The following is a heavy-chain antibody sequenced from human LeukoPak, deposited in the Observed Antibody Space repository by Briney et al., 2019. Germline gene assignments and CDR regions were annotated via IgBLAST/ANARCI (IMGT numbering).Heavy chain of an antibody. J-gene: IGHJ4*02. CDR2: ISGSSSYI. D-gene: IGHD5-12*01. Sequence: GGSLRLSCAASGFTFSSYSMNWVRQAPGKGLEWLSSISGSSSYIFYADSVKGRFTISRDNADNSLYLQMNSLRAEDTAVYYCARDKRASAYTGSLFDYWGQGALVTVSS. V-gene: IGHV3-21*01. CDR3: ARDKRASAYTGSLFDY. CDR1: GFTFSSYS.